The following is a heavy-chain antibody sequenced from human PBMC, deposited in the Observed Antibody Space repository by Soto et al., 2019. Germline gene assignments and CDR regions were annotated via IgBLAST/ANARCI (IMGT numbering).Heavy chain of an antibody. Sequence: QVQLQQCGAGLLKPSETLSLTCDVYGGSFSGYYWSWIRQPPGKGLEWIGEINHSGSTNYNPSLKSRVTISVDTSKNQFSLKLSSVTAADTAVYYCARDPLKYCSGGSCYADYWGQGTLVTVSS. CDR1: GGSFSGYY. CDR2: INHSGST. V-gene: IGHV4-34*01. J-gene: IGHJ4*02. D-gene: IGHD2-15*01. CDR3: ARDPLKYCSGGSCYADY.